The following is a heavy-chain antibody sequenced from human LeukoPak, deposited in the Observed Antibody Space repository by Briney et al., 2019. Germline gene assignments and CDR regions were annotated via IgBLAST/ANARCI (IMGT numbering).Heavy chain of an antibody. CDR2: IYTSGST. CDR3: ARSIGGSYYGHDAFDI. J-gene: IGHJ3*02. Sequence: SETLSLTCTVSGGSISSYYWSWLRQPAGKGLEWIGRIYTSGSTNYSASLKSRVSMSVDTSKNQFSLKLSSVTAADTAVYYCARSIGGSYYGHDAFDIWGQGTMVTVSS. V-gene: IGHV4-4*07. CDR1: GGSISSYY. D-gene: IGHD1-26*01.